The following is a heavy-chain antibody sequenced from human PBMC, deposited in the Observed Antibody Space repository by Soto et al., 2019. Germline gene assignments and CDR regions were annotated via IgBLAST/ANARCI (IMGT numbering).Heavy chain of an antibody. J-gene: IGHJ4*02. CDR1: GGTFSGSA. D-gene: IGHD3-22*01. CDR2: IIPIFGTT. V-gene: IGHV1-69*01. Sequence: QVQLVQSGAEVKKPGSSVKVSCKASGGTFSGSAISWVRQAPGQGLEWMGGIIPIFGTTNYAQKFQGRVTITADESTSTASMELSSLRSEDTAVYYCARYPMSDSSGYTYYFDYWGQGTLVTVSS. CDR3: ARYPMSDSSGYTYYFDY.